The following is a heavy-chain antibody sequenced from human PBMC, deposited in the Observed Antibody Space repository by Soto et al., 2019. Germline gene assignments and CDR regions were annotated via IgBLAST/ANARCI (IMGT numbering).Heavy chain of an antibody. CDR2: ISGSGGST. D-gene: IGHD5-18*01. CDR3: AKTMIQLWFYY. Sequence: AGGSLRLSCAASGFTFSSYAMSGVRQAPGKGLEWVSAISGSGGSTYYADSVKGRFTISRDNSKNTLYLQMNSLRAEDTAVYYCAKTMIQLWFYYWGQGTLVTVSS. J-gene: IGHJ4*02. CDR1: GFTFSSYA. V-gene: IGHV3-23*01.